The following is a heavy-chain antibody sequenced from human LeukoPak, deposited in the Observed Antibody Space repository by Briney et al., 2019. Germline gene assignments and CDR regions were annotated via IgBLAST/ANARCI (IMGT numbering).Heavy chain of an antibody. CDR1: GFTFAAYS. Sequence: PGGSLRLSCAASGFTFAAYSMNWVRQAPGKGLEWVSSVIVPTGSMYYGDSVKGRFTISRDNAKNSLYLQMNSLRAEDTAVYYCARETYGDYAGYFDYWGQGTLVTVSS. J-gene: IGHJ4*02. CDR2: VIVPTGSM. CDR3: ARETYGDYAGYFDY. V-gene: IGHV3-21*01. D-gene: IGHD4-17*01.